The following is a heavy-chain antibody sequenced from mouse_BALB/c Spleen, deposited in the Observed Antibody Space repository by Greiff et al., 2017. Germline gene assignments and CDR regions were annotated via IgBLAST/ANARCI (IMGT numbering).Heavy chain of an antibody. Sequence: VQLVESGAELVRPGASVTLSCKASGYTFTDYEMHWVKQTPVHGLEWIGAIDPETGGTAYNQKFKGKATLTADKSSSTAYMELRSLTSEDSAVHYCTRYNYWGQGTTRTVSS. J-gene: IGHJ2*01. CDR2: IDPETGGT. CDR3: TRYNY. V-gene: IGHV1-15*01. CDR1: GYTFTDYE.